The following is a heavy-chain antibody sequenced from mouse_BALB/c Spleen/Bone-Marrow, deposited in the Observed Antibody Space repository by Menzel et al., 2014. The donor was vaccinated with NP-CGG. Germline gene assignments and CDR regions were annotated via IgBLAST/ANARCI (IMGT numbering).Heavy chain of an antibody. V-gene: IGHV7-3*02. Sequence: EVNVVESGGGLVQPGGSLRLSCATSGFTFTDYYMSWVRQPPGKALEWLGFIRNKANGYTTEYSAYVKGRFTISRENSQSILNLQMNPLRAVNSATYDCARDINYGSSWYFDDWGAGTTLTVSS. J-gene: IGHJ1*01. CDR1: GFTFTDYY. CDR2: IRNKANGYTT. D-gene: IGHD1-3*01. CDR3: ARDINYGSSWYFDD.